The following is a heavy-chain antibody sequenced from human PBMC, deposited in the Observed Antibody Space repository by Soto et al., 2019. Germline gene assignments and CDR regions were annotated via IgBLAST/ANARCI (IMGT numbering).Heavy chain of an antibody. CDR2: IYYSGST. CDR3: ARGGEDYSNYDY. Sequence: PSETLSLTCTVSGGSISSYYWSWIRQPPGKGLEWIGYIYYSGSTNYNPSLKSRVTISVDTSKNQFSMKLSSVTAADTAVYYCARGGEDYSNYDYWGQGTLVTVSS. V-gene: IGHV4-59*01. D-gene: IGHD4-4*01. CDR1: GGSISSYY. J-gene: IGHJ4*02.